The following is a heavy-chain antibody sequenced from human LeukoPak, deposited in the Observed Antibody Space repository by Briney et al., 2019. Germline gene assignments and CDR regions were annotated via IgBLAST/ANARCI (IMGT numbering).Heavy chain of an antibody. CDR1: GGTFSSYA. CDR2: IIPIFGTA. J-gene: IGHJ4*01. D-gene: IGHD3-10*01. V-gene: IGHV1-69*13. Sequence: GASVKVSCKASGGTFSSYAISWVRQAPGQGLEWMGGIIPIFGTANYAQKFQGRVTITADESTSTAYMELSSLRSEDTAVYYCAWDYYGSGSRSYWGQGTLVTVSS. CDR3: AWDYYGSGSRSY.